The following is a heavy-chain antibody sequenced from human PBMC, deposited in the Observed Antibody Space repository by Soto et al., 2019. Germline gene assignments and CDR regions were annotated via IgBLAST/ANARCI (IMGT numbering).Heavy chain of an antibody. CDR1: SGSIFSSNW. V-gene: IGHV4-4*02. Sequence: QVQLQESGPGLVKPSGTLSLTCAVSSGSIFSSNWWSWVRQPPGKGLEWIGETRNSGGANYNPSLKSRVTLSVDKSTNQFFPNLNSVTAADTAVYYCARHLTMTGTRGFDHWGLGTLVTVSS. D-gene: IGHD3-9*01. J-gene: IGHJ4*02. CDR2: TRNSGGA. CDR3: ARHLTMTGTRGFDH.